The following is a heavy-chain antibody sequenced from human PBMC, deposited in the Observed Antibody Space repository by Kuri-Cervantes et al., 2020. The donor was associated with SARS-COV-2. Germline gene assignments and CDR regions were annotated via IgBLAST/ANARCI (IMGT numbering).Heavy chain of an antibody. CDR2: INHSGST. CDR3: ARGRRYSLPGGLDY. D-gene: IGHD3-9*01. CDR1: GGSFSGYY. V-gene: IGHV4-34*01. J-gene: IGHJ4*02. Sequence: ESLKISCAVYGGSFSGYYWSWIRQPPGKGLEWIGEINHSGSTNYNPSLNSRVTISVDTSKNQFSLKLSSVTAADTAVYYCARGRRYSLPGGLDYWGQGTLVTVSS.